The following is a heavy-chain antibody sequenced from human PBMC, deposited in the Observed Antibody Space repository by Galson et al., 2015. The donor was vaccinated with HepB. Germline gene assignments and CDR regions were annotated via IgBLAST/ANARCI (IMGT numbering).Heavy chain of an antibody. CDR3: ARLVGASPSTTSDT. CDR2: IIPLLDIT. V-gene: IGHV1-69*04. D-gene: IGHD1-26*01. CDR1: GGIFTNYA. Sequence: SVKVSCKASGGIFTNYAISWVRQAPGQGLVYMGRIIPLLDITNYVERFQGRVTITADKSTSTAYMELSSLTDEDTAVYYCARLVGASPSTTSDTWGQGTMVIVSS. J-gene: IGHJ3*02.